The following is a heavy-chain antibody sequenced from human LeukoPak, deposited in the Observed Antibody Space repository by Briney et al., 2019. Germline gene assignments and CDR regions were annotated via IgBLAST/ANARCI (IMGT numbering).Heavy chain of an antibody. Sequence: SVKVSCKASGGTFSSYAISWVRQAPGQGLEWMGGIIPIFGTANYAQKFQGRVTVTADESTSTAYMELSSLRSEDTAVYYCAREGYYDSSGYQHDAFDIWGQGTMVTVSS. D-gene: IGHD3-22*01. CDR3: AREGYYDSSGYQHDAFDI. CDR1: GGTFSSYA. CDR2: IIPIFGTA. V-gene: IGHV1-69*13. J-gene: IGHJ3*02.